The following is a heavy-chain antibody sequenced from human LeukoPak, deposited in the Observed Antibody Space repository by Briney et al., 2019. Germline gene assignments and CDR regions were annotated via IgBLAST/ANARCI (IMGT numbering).Heavy chain of an antibody. V-gene: IGHV3-11*01. D-gene: IGHD6-6*01. J-gene: IGHJ3*02. CDR3: AKDQATFVQWDAFDI. CDR2: ISSSGSTI. Sequence: PGGSLRHSCAASGFTFSDYYMSWIRQAPGKGLEWVSYISSSGSTIYYADSVKGRFTISRDNAKNSLYLQMNSLRAEDTAVYYCAKDQATFVQWDAFDIWGQGTMVTVSS. CDR1: GFTFSDYY.